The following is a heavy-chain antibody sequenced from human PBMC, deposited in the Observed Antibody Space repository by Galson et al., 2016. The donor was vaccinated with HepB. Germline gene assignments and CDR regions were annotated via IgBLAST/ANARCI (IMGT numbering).Heavy chain of an antibody. CDR1: GGSISSSNYY. CDR2: IYYVGSA. CDR3: ARQSSPIGYSFDY. J-gene: IGHJ4*02. V-gene: IGHV4-39*01. D-gene: IGHD2-15*01. Sequence: SETLSLTCTVSGGSISSSNYYWGWIRQPPGKGLEWIGSIYYVGSAYYNPSLKSRVTISVDTSKNQFSLKLSSVTAADTAVYYCARQSSPIGYSFDYWAQGPLVTVSS.